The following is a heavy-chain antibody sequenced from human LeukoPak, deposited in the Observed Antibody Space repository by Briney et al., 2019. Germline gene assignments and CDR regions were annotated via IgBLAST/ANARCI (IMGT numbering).Heavy chain of an antibody. CDR3: ARGVVVPADKYYFDY. D-gene: IGHD2-2*01. J-gene: IGHJ4*02. V-gene: IGHV4-30-4*01. CDR1: GGSITSSDYY. Sequence: SETLSLTCTVSGGSITSSDYYWSWIRQPPGKGLEWIGYMYYSGGTYYNPSLKSRVTISVDRSKNQFSLKLSSVTAADTAVYYCARGVVVPADKYYFDYWGQGTLVTVSS. CDR2: MYYSGGT.